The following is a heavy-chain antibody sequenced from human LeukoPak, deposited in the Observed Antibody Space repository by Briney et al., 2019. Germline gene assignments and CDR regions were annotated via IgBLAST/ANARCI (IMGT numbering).Heavy chain of an antibody. J-gene: IGHJ6*02. CDR3: ARWAYSSGWYPTYYYYYGMDV. Sequence: PGGSLRLPCAASGLTFSSHWMHWVRQAPGKGLVWVSRINSDGSSTSYADSVKGRFTISRDNAKNTLYLQMNSLRAEDTAVYYCARWAYSSGWYPTYYYYYGMDVWGQGTTVTVSS. V-gene: IGHV3-74*01. CDR1: GLTFSSHW. CDR2: INSDGSST. D-gene: IGHD6-19*01.